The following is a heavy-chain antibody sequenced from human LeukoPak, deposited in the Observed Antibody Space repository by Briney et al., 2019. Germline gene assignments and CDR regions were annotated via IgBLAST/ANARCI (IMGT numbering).Heavy chain of an antibody. CDR2: IKKDGTET. CDR3: ARDMGWQQFDQ. V-gene: IGHV3-7*01. J-gene: IGHJ4*02. D-gene: IGHD5-24*01. CDR1: RFTFSNYW. Sequence: GGSLRLSCVASRFTFSNYWMTWVRQAPGKGLERVANIKKDGTETYYMESVRGRLTISRDNARNSLYLQMNSLTVEDTAVYYCARDMGWQQFDQWGQGTLVTVSS.